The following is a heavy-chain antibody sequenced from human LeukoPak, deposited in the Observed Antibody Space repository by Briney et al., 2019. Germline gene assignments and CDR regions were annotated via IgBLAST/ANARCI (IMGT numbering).Heavy chain of an antibody. Sequence: ASVKVSCKASGYTFTGYYMHWVRQAPGQGLEWMGWINPNSGGTNYAQKFQGRVTMTRDTSISTAYMELSSLRSEDTAVYYCARGGYYGGSYNWFDPWGQGTLVTVSS. V-gene: IGHV1-2*02. CDR1: GYTFTGYY. J-gene: IGHJ5*02. CDR2: INPNSGGT. CDR3: ARGGYYGGSYNWFDP. D-gene: IGHD4-23*01.